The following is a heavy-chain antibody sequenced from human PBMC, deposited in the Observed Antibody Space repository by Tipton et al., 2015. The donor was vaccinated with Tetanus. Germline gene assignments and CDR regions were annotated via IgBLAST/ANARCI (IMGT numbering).Heavy chain of an antibody. CDR2: IDPKSGDT. CDR1: GYTFTDYH. V-gene: IGHV1-2*02. D-gene: IGHD3-10*01. Sequence: QLVQSGAEVKKPGASVKVSCKPSGYTFTDYHMQWVRQAPGQGLEWMGWIDPKSGDTDFAQKFQGRVTMTRDSSISTVYMELSRVGTGGAAVYYCGRDGGPAGGGSFDYWGQGTLVTVAS. J-gene: IGHJ4*02. CDR3: GRDGGPAGGGSFDY.